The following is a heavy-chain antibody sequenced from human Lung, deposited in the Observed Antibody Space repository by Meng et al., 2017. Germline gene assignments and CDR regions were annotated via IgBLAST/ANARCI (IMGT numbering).Heavy chain of an antibody. Sequence: QGRRQESGPGLVKPSGTLSLPCAASGGYSGSDNWWSWVRQPPGKGLEWIGEIYHSGSTNYNPSLKSRITISVDKPKNQFSLTLSSVTAADTAVYYCTKNDFYCLGYWGQGTLVTVSS. J-gene: IGHJ4*02. CDR2: IYHSGST. D-gene: IGHD2-21*01. CDR1: GGYSGSDNW. CDR3: TKNDFYCLGY. V-gene: IGHV4-4*02.